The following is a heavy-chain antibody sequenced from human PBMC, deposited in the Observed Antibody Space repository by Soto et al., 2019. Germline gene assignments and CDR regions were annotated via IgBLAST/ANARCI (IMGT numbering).Heavy chain of an antibody. Sequence: LRLSCAASGFTFSSYAMHWVRQAPGKGLEWVAVISYDGSNKYYADSVKGRFTISRDNSKNTLYLQMNSLRAEDTAVYYCARDYYDSSGYYYLSPYYYYCGMDVWGQGTTVTVSS. V-gene: IGHV3-30-3*01. CDR3: ARDYYDSSGYYYLSPYYYYCGMDV. CDR2: ISYDGSNK. J-gene: IGHJ6*02. D-gene: IGHD3-22*01. CDR1: GFTFSSYA.